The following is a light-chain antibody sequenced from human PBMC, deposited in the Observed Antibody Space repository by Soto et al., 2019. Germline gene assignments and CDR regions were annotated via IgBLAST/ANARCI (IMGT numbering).Light chain of an antibody. CDR3: SSYKSGSTLVV. CDR2: DVS. CDR1: SSDVGGYNY. V-gene: IGLV2-14*01. Sequence: QSALTQPASVSGSPGQSITISCTGTSSDVGGYNYVSWYQQHPGKAPKLMIYDVSNRPSGVSNRFSGSKSGNTASLTISGLQAEDEADYYCSSYKSGSTLVVFGGGTKPTVL. J-gene: IGLJ2*01.